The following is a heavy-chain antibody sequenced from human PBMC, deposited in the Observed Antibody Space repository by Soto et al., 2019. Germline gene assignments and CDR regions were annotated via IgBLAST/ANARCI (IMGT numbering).Heavy chain of an antibody. J-gene: IGHJ5*02. CDR1: GYTFTSYY. CDR2: INPSGGST. Sequence: ASVKVSCKASGYTFTSYYMHWVRQAPGQGLEWMGIINPSGGSTNYAQKFQGRVTMTRDTSTSTVYMELSSLRSEDTAVYYCATSAYKDMGFGDPSWFDPWGQGTLVTVSS. D-gene: IGHD3-10*01. V-gene: IGHV1-46*01. CDR3: ATSAYKDMGFGDPSWFDP.